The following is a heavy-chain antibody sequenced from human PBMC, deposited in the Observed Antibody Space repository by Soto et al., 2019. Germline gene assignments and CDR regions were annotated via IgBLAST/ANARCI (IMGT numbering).Heavy chain of an antibody. Sequence: QVQLVQSGAEVKRPGSSVKVSCKASGDTFSSHTIITWVRHAPGQGLEWMGRVIPTLGIVDYAQRFQDRVTITADTSTSTAYLELTRKTSEDTDIYYCARDEGGYKFGSDYGLDVWGQGTTVTVSS. CDR2: VIPTLGIV. CDR1: GDTFSSHT. D-gene: IGHD5-18*01. V-gene: IGHV1-69*08. CDR3: ARDEGGYKFGSDYGLDV. J-gene: IGHJ6*02.